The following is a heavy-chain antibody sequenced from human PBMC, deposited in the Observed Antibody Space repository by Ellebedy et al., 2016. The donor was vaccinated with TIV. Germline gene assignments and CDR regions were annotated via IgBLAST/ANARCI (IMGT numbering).Heavy chain of an antibody. Sequence: SETLSLXCTVSGGSISREYLSWIQQPPGKGLEWIGDIYYSGRTNYNPSLKSRVTISGVTSKNQFSLKLSSVTAADTAVYYCARDRMYYYDSSGSYSYYGMDVWGQGTTVTVSS. J-gene: IGHJ6*02. V-gene: IGHV4-59*01. D-gene: IGHD3-22*01. CDR3: ARDRMYYYDSSGSYSYYGMDV. CDR2: IYYSGRT. CDR1: GGSISREY.